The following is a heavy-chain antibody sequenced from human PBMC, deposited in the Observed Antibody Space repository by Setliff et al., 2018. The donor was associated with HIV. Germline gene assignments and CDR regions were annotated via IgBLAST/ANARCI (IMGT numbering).Heavy chain of an antibody. CDR3: AKDGLRYFDWLSPTKYYFDY. CDR1: GFTFSSYA. V-gene: IGHV3-23*01. CDR2: ISGSGAST. Sequence: GGSLRLSCAASGFTFSSYAMSWVRQAPGKGLEWVSAISGSGASTYYADSVKGRFTISRDNSKNTLYPQMNSLRAEDTAVYYCAKDGLRYFDWLSPTKYYFDYWGQGTLVTVSS. D-gene: IGHD3-9*01. J-gene: IGHJ4*02.